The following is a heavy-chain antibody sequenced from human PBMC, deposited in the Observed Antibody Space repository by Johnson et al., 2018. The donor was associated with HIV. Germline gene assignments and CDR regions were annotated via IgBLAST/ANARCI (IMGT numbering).Heavy chain of an antibody. J-gene: IGHJ3*02. V-gene: IGHV3-20*04. CDR1: GFTVSSNY. CDR2: INWNGGTT. CDR3: AKGCGSAMVPFAFDI. Sequence: VQLVESGGGLIQPGGSLRLSCAASGFTVSSNYMSWVRQGSGKGLEWVSGINWNGGTTGYADSVKGRFTISRDNAKNSLYLQMNSLRAEDTALYYCAKGCGSAMVPFAFDIWGQGTMVTVSS. D-gene: IGHD5-18*01.